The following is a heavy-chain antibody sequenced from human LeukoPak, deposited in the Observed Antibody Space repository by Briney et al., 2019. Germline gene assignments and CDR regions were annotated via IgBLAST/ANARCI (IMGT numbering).Heavy chain of an antibody. CDR2: ISGSGGST. J-gene: IGHJ4*02. Sequence: GGSLRLSCAASGFTFSSYGMSWVRQAPGKGLEWVSAISGSGGSTYYADSVKGRFTISRDNTKNTLYLQMNNLRAEDTALYYCAKGTQRGNSGWGYFIDYWGQGTLVTVSS. CDR3: AKGTQRGNSGWGYFIDY. CDR1: GFTFSSYG. D-gene: IGHD3-10*01. V-gene: IGHV3-23*01.